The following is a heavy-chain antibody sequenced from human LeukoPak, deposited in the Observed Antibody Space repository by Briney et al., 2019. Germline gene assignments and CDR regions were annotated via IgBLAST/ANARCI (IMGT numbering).Heavy chain of an antibody. D-gene: IGHD6-6*01. V-gene: IGHV4-34*01. CDR3: ASRFRYSSSSGYYYYYMDV. CDR1: GGSFSGYY. Sequence: SETLSLTCAVYGGSFSGYYWSWIRQPPGKGLEWIGEINHSGSTNYNPSLKSRVTISVDTSKNQFSLKLSSVTAADTAVYYCASRFRYSSSSGYYYYYMDVWGKGTTVTVSS. J-gene: IGHJ6*03. CDR2: INHSGST.